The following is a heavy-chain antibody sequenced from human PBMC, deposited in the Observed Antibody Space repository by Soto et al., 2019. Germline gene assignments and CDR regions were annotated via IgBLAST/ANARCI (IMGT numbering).Heavy chain of an antibody. CDR1: GFTFSSYA. CDR2: ISGSGGST. CDR3: AKYSSGWYHPLDY. D-gene: IGHD6-19*01. Sequence: VPLLESGGGLVQPGGSLRLSCAASGFTFSSYAMSWVRQAPGKGLEWVSAISGSGGSTYYADSVKGRFTISRDKSKNTLYLQTNSRRADDTSVYYCAKYSSGWYHPLDYWGQGTLVTVSS. V-gene: IGHV3-23*01. J-gene: IGHJ4*02.